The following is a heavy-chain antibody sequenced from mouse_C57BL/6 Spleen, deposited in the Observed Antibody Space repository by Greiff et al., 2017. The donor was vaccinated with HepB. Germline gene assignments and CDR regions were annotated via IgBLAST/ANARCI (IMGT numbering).Heavy chain of an antibody. Sequence: DVQLVESGGGLVKPGGSLKLSCAASGFTFSSYTMSWVRQTPEKRLEWVATISGGGGNTYYPDSVKGRFTISRDNAKNTLYLQMSSLRSEDTALYYWASYYYGSSWFAYWGQGTLVTVSA. V-gene: IGHV5-9*01. D-gene: IGHD1-1*01. J-gene: IGHJ3*01. CDR3: ASYYYGSSWFAY. CDR2: ISGGGGNT. CDR1: GFTFSSYT.